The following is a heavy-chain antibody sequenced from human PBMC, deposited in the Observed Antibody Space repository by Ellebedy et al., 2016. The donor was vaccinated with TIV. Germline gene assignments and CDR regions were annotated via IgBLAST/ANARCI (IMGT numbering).Heavy chain of an antibody. J-gene: IGHJ5*02. Sequence: GESLKISXKGSGYSFTSYWIGWVRQMPGKGLEWMGIIYPDDSDTRYSPSFQGQVTISADKSITTAYLQLSSLKASDAAIYYCARFAGPTLGSNWFDPWGQGTLVTVSS. D-gene: IGHD1-26*01. CDR3: ARFAGPTLGSNWFDP. CDR1: GYSFTSYW. CDR2: IYPDDSDT. V-gene: IGHV5-51*01.